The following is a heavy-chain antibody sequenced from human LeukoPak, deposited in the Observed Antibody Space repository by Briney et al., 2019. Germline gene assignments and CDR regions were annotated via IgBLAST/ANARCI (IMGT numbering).Heavy chain of an antibody. CDR3: ASTRVSSANDYDFWRGYSWLEP. D-gene: IGHD3-3*01. CDR1: GGTFSSYT. CDR2: IIPILGIA. Sequence: GASVKVSCKASGGTFSSYTISWVRQAPGQGLEWMGRIIPILGIANYAQKFQGRVTITADKSTSTAYMELSSLRSEDTAVYYCASTRVSSANDYDFWRGYSWLEPWGQGTLVTVSS. V-gene: IGHV1-69*02. J-gene: IGHJ5*02.